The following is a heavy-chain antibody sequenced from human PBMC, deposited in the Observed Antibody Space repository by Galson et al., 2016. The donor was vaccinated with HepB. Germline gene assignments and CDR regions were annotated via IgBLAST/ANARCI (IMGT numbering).Heavy chain of an antibody. CDR1: GFTFSTYS. Sequence: SLRLSCAASGFTFSTYSMDWVRQAPGKGLEWISYISTSSSTIYYADSVKGRFTISRDDATNSLYLQMNSLRDEDTAVYYCARAPLEMATIQRGYFDYWGQGTLVAVSS. CDR2: ISTSSSTI. CDR3: ARAPLEMATIQRGYFDY. V-gene: IGHV3-48*02. J-gene: IGHJ4*02. D-gene: IGHD5-24*01.